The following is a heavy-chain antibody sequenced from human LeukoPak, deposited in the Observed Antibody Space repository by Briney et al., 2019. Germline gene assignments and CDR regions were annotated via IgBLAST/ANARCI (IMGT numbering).Heavy chain of an antibody. CDR3: AATPRSAFDY. J-gene: IGHJ4*02. Sequence: SETLSLTCAVSGYSISSNYYWGWIRQPPGKGLEWIGTIYHSGTIYYNPSLKSRLTISVDTSKNQFSLKLSSVTAADTAVYYCAATPRSAFDYWGRGTLVTVSS. CDR1: GYSISSNYY. CDR2: IYHSGTI. V-gene: IGHV4-38-2*01.